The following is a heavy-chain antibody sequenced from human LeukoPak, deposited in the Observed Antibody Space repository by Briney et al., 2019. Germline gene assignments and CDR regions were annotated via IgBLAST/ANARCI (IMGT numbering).Heavy chain of an antibody. J-gene: IGHJ4*02. Sequence: ASVKVSCKASGGTFSSYAISWVRQAPGQGLEWMGGIIPIFGTANYAQKFQGRVTITTDESTSTAYMELSSLRSEDMAVYYCATVEPTGTTDYWGQGTLVTVSS. D-gene: IGHD1-7*01. CDR2: IIPIFGTA. CDR1: GGTFSSYA. CDR3: ATVEPTGTTDY. V-gene: IGHV1-69*05.